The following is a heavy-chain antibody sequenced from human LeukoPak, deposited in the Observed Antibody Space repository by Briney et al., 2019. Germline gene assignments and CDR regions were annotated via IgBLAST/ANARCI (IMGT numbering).Heavy chain of an antibody. D-gene: IGHD5-24*01. Sequence: SQTLSLTCTVSGGSISSGDYYWSWIRQPPGKGLEWIGYIYYSGSTYYNPSLESRVTISVDTSKNQFSLKLSSVTAADTAVYYCAREDGYKRFDYWGQGTLVTVSS. V-gene: IGHV4-30-4*01. CDR1: GGSISSGDYY. J-gene: IGHJ4*02. CDR3: AREDGYKRFDY. CDR2: IYYSGST.